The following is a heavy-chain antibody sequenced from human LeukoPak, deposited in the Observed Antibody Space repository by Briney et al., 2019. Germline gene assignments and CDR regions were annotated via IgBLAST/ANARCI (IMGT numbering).Heavy chain of an antibody. J-gene: IGHJ4*02. Sequence: GGSLRLSCAASGFTFSSYCMHWVRQAPGKGLVWVSRINSDGSSTSYADSVKGRFTISRDNAKDTLYLQMNSLRAEDTAVYYCARDRDDFWSGYYLFDYWGQGTLVTVSS. CDR1: GFTFSSYC. CDR2: INSDGSST. V-gene: IGHV3-74*01. D-gene: IGHD3-3*01. CDR3: ARDRDDFWSGYYLFDY.